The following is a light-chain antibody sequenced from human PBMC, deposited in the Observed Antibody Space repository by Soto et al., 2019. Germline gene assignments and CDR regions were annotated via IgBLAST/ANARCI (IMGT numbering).Light chain of an antibody. Sequence: DIQMTQSPSTLSASVGDRVTITCRASQSISSWLAWYQQKPGKAPKLLIYHASSLEGGVPSRFSGSGSGTEFTLTISSLQPDDFATYYCQQYNSYRTFGQGTKVDIK. J-gene: IGKJ1*01. CDR3: QQYNSYRT. V-gene: IGKV1-5*01. CDR2: HAS. CDR1: QSISSW.